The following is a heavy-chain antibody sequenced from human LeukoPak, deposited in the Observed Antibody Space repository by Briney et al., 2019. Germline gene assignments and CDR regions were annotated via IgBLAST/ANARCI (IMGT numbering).Heavy chain of an antibody. J-gene: IGHJ6*03. CDR1: GGSISSSSYY. D-gene: IGHD3-22*01. CDR2: IYYSGST. CDR3: ARQSYYYDSSGSYYYMDV. V-gene: IGHV4-39*01. Sequence: PPETLSLTCTVSGGSISSSSYYWGWIRQPPGKGLEWIGSIYYSGSTYYNPSLKSRVTISVDTSKNQFSLKLSSVTAADTAVYYCARQSYYYDSSGSYYYMDVWGKGTTVTVSS.